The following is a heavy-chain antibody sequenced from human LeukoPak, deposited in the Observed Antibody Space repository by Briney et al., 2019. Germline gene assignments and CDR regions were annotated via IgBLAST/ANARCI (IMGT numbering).Heavy chain of an antibody. CDR1: GFIFSNYA. J-gene: IGHJ4*02. Sequence: GRSLRLSCAASGFIFSNYAMHWVRQAPGKGLEWVAVISFDGSNRQYADSVKGRFTISRDNSENTLYLQMNSLRAEDTAVYYCAKDRVCSSTSCYGNFDYWGQGTLVTVSS. D-gene: IGHD2-2*01. V-gene: IGHV3-30-3*01. CDR2: ISFDGSNR. CDR3: AKDRVCSSTSCYGNFDY.